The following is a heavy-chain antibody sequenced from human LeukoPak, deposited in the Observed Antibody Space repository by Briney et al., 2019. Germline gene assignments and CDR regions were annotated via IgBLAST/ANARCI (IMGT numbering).Heavy chain of an antibody. CDR1: GFPFTSHW. V-gene: IGHV3-7*01. CDR3: ARESPPGAVGDAFDI. Sequence: GGSLRLSCAASGFPFTSHWLSWFRQSPGRGLEWVAHINSDGSEKNYVDSVKGRFTISRDNARNSQFLQMNSLRAEDTAVYYCARESPPGAVGDAFDIWGQGTMVTVSS. D-gene: IGHD2-15*01. CDR2: INSDGSEK. J-gene: IGHJ3*02.